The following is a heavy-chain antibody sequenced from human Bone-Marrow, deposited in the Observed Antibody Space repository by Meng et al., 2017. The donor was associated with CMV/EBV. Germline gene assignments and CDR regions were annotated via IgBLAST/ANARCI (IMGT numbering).Heavy chain of an antibody. J-gene: IGHJ4*02. V-gene: IGHV5-51*01. CDR2: IHPGDSDT. D-gene: IGHD5-12*01. Sequence: GGSLRLSCKGSGYSFIGYWIGWVRQMPGKGLEWMGIIHPGDSDTRYSPSFEGQVTISADKSIRTAYLQWNSLKASDTAMYYCARSPTSLGFFDYWGQGTRVTGSS. CDR1: GYSFIGYW. CDR3: ARSPTSLGFFDY.